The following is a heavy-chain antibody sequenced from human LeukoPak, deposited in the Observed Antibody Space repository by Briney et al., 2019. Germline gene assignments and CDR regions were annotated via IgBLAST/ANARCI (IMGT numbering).Heavy chain of an antibody. CDR1: GGSFSGYY. J-gene: IGHJ6*03. D-gene: IGHD3-16*01. V-gene: IGHV4-34*01. Sequence: SETLSLTCAVYGGSFSGYYWSWIRQPPGKGLEWIGEINHSGSTNYNPSLKSRVTISVDTSKNQFSLKLSSVTAADTAVYYCARVVVGGARSYYYYCYMDVWGKGTTVTVSS. CDR2: INHSGST. CDR3: ARVVVGGARSYYYYCYMDV.